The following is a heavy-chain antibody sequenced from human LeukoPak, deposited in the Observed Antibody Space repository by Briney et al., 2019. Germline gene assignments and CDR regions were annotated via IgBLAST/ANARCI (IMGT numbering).Heavy chain of an antibody. Sequence: SETLSLTCTVSGGSISSYYWSWIRQPPGKGLEWIGYTYYSGSTNYNPSLKSRVTISVDTSKNQFSLKLSSVTAADTAVYYCARDPTVTRPYYYGMDVWGQGTTVTVSS. CDR3: ARDPTVTRPYYYGMDV. J-gene: IGHJ6*02. CDR2: TYYSGST. V-gene: IGHV4-59*01. CDR1: GGSISSYY. D-gene: IGHD4-11*01.